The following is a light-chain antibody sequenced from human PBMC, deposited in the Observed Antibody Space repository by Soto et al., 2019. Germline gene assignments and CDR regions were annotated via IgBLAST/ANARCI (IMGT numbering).Light chain of an antibody. CDR1: SSDIGTYNY. Sequence: QSALTQPASVSGSPGQSITISCTGTSSDIGTYNYVSWYQLHPGKAPKLMIYDVSNRPSGVSDRFSGSKSGNTASLTISGLQADDEADYYCTSFTTRDTWVFGGGTKVTVL. V-gene: IGLV2-14*03. CDR2: DVS. J-gene: IGLJ3*02. CDR3: TSFTTRDTWV.